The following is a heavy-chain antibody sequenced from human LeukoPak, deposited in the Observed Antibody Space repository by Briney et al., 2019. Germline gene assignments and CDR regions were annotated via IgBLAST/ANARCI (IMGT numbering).Heavy chain of an antibody. V-gene: IGHV4-59*01. J-gene: IGHJ3*02. Sequence: SETLSLTCIVSGGSISSYYWNWIRQPPGKGLEWIGYIYYSGSTNYNPSHKSRVTISVDTSKNQFSLKLRSVTAADTAVYYCAREGVGATDDAFDIWGQGTMVTVSS. CDR1: GGSISSYY. CDR2: IYYSGST. D-gene: IGHD1-26*01. CDR3: AREGVGATDDAFDI.